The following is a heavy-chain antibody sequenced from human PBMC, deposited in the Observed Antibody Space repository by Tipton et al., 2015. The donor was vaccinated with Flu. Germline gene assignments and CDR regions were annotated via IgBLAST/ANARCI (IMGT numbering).Heavy chain of an antibody. Sequence: GLVKPSETLSLTCAVYGGSFSGYYWSWIRQSPGKGLEWIGEINHSGSTNYNPSLKSRVTISVDTSKNQFSLKLSSVTAADTAVYYCARLGYDILTGYDPTPRLYFDLWGRGTLVTVSS. V-gene: IGHV4-34*01. J-gene: IGHJ2*01. CDR1: GGSFSGYY. CDR3: ARLGYDILTGYDPTPRLYFDL. CDR2: INHSGST. D-gene: IGHD3-9*01.